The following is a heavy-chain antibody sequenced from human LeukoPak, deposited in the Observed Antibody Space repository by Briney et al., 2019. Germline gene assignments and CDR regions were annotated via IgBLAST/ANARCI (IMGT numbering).Heavy chain of an antibody. CDR2: ISYDGSNK. V-gene: IGHV3-30-3*01. CDR3: AGDSGWYPQFEFDY. Sequence: GRSLRLSCAASGFTFSSYAMHWVRQAPGKGLEWVAVISYDGSNKYYADSVKGRFTISRDNSKNTLYLQMNSLRAEDTAVYYCAGDSGWYPQFEFDYWGQGTLVTVSS. D-gene: IGHD6-19*01. CDR1: GFTFSSYA. J-gene: IGHJ4*02.